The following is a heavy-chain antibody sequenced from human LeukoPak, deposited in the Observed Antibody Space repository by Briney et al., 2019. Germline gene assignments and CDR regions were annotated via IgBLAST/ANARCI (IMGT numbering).Heavy chain of an antibody. V-gene: IGHV3-23*01. CDR1: GFAFSSYA. J-gene: IGHJ4*02. CDR2: ISGSGDST. CDR3: TKVQVPTDY. Sequence: GGSLRLSCAASGFAFSSYAMSWVRQAPGKGLEWVSAISGSGDSTYYADSVKGRFTISRDNSKNTLYLQMNSLRAEDTAVYYCTKVQVPTDYWGQGTLVTVSS.